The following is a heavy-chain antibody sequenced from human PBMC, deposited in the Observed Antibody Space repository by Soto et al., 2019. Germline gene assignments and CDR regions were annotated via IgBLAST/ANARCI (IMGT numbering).Heavy chain of an antibody. Sequence: ASVKVSCKASGYTFTSYAMHWVRQAPGQRLEWMGWINAGNGNTKYSQKFPGRVTITRDTSASTAYMELSSLRSEDTAVYYCARDPGAIAVAGTQSAFDISGPGTMVTGS. CDR2: INAGNGNT. V-gene: IGHV1-3*01. J-gene: IGHJ3*02. CDR1: GYTFTSYA. D-gene: IGHD6-19*01. CDR3: ARDPGAIAVAGTQSAFDI.